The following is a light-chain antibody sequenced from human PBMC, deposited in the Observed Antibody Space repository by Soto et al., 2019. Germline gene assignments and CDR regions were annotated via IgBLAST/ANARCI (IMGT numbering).Light chain of an antibody. CDR3: QQRET. J-gene: IGKJ1*01. Sequence: EIVMTQSPAALSVSPGEGATLSCRASQGIGSTLAWYRQKPGQTPRLLIYDASTRAAGVPARFSGSGSGTDFTLTISSLEPEDLAVYYCQQRETFGQGTKVDIK. CDR2: DAS. CDR1: QGIGST. V-gene: IGKV3D-11*01.